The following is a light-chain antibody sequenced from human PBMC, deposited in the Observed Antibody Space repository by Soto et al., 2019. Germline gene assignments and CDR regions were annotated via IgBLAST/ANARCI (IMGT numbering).Light chain of an antibody. CDR1: QSISSW. V-gene: IGKV1-5*01. J-gene: IGKJ2*01. Sequence: DIQMTHSPSTLSASVGDRVTITFRSSQSISSWLAWYQQKPGKAPKLLIYDASSLESGVPSRFSGSGSGTEFTLTISSLQPDDFATYYCQQYDIHSTFGQGTKVDIK. CDR2: DAS. CDR3: QQYDIHST.